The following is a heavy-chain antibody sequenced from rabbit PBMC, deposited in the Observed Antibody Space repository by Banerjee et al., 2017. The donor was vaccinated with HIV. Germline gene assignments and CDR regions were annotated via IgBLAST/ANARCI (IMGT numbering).Heavy chain of an antibody. V-gene: IGHV1S45*01. CDR2: INTSSGNT. CDR3: ARANDGVVGLNL. D-gene: IGHD2-1*01. CDR1: GFSFSNKYV. J-gene: IGHJ4*01. Sequence: QEQLEESGGDLVKPEGSLTLTCTASGFSFSNKYVMCWVRQAPGKGLEWIGCINTSSGNTVYASWAIGRFTISKASWTTVTLQMTSLTAADTATYFCARANDGVVGLNLWGPGTLVTVS.